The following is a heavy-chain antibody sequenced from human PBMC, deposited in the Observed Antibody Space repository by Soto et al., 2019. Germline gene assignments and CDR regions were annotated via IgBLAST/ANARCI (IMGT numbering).Heavy chain of an antibody. CDR1: GGSISSGGYY. J-gene: IGHJ6*02. D-gene: IGHD6-13*01. V-gene: IGHV4-31*03. CDR2: IYYSGST. CDR3: ARDRALVAAAGTSGAYYYYGMDV. Sequence: SETLSLTCTVSGGSISSGGYYWSWIRQHPGKGLEWIGYIYYSGSTYYNPSLKSRVTISVDTSKNQFSLKLSSVTAADTAVYYCARDRALVAAAGTSGAYYYYGMDVWGQGTTVTVSS.